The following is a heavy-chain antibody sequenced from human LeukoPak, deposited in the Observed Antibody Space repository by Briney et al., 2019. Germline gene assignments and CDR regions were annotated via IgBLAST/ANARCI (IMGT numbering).Heavy chain of an antibody. J-gene: IGHJ6*03. CDR1: GYTFTSYG. CDR2: ISAYNGNT. D-gene: IGHD4-17*01. V-gene: IGHV1-18*01. Sequence: AASVKVSCKASGYTFTSYGISWVRQAPGQGLEWMGWISAYNGNTNYAQKLQGRVTMTTDTSTSTAYMELRSLRSDDTAVYYCARDGNGDYPTGYYYMDVWGKGTTVTISS. CDR3: ARDGNGDYPTGYYYMDV.